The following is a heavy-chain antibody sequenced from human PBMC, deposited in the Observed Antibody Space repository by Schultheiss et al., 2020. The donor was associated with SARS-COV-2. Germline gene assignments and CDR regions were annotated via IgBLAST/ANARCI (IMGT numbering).Heavy chain of an antibody. D-gene: IGHD5-18*01. J-gene: IGHJ4*02. CDR2: IYYSGST. V-gene: IGHV4-59*12. Sequence: LSLTCTVSGGSISSYYWSWIRQPPGKGLEWIGYIYYSGSTNYNPSLKSRVTISVDTSKNQFSLKLSSVTAADTAVYYCAEGVDTAMGDWGQGTLVTVSS. CDR1: GGSISSYY. CDR3: AEGVDTAMGD.